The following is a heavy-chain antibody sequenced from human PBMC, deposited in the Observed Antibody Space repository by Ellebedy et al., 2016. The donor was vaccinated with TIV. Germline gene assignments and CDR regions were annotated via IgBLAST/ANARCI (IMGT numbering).Heavy chain of an antibody. D-gene: IGHD3-3*01. V-gene: IGHV3-23*01. Sequence: GESLKISCAASGFIVSSNYMSWVRQAPGKGLEWVSSISGSGAFTQYADSVKGRFTISRDNSKNTLSLQMNSLRAEDTAVYYCARDGDRKADYWGQGTLVTVSS. CDR1: GFIVSSNY. CDR2: ISGSGAFT. CDR3: ARDGDRKADY. J-gene: IGHJ4*02.